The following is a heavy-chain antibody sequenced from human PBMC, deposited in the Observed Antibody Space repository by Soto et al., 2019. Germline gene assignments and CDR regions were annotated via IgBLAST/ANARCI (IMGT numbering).Heavy chain of an antibody. CDR3: ARGLLPAATYFDS. V-gene: IGHV4-59*01. J-gene: IGHJ4*02. Sequence: QVQLQESDPGLVKPSGTLSLTCTVSNGSISTYYWSWIRQPPGKGLEWIGYIYYSGTSNSNPSLKSRVTILVDTAKNQFSLKLSSASTADTAVYFCARGLLPAATYFDSWGQGTLVTVSS. CDR1: NGSISTYY. CDR2: IYYSGTS. D-gene: IGHD2-2*01.